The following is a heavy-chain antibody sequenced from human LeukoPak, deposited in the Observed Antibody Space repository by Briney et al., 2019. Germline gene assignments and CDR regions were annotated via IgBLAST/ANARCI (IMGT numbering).Heavy chain of an antibody. Sequence: GGSLRLSCAASGFTVSSNCMSWVRQAPGKGLEWVSVIYDGGSAYYADSVKGRFTISRDNSMNTLYLQMNSLRAEDTTVYYCAREGRDSSGYRYYFDCWGQGTLVTVSS. CDR2: IYDGGSA. CDR1: GFTVSSNC. D-gene: IGHD3-22*01. CDR3: AREGRDSSGYRYYFDC. J-gene: IGHJ4*02. V-gene: IGHV3-66*01.